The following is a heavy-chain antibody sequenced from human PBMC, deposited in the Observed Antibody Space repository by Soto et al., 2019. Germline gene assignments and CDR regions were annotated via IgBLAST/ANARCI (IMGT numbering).Heavy chain of an antibody. V-gene: IGHV1-2*02. CDR3: ARGHRRVVVPAAGKSEY. D-gene: IGHD2-2*01. J-gene: IGHJ4*02. CDR2: INPNSGGT. CDR1: GYTFTGYY. Sequence: ASVKVSCKASGYTFTGYYMHWVRQAPGQGLEWMGWINPNSGGTNYAQKFQGRVTMTRDTSISTAYMELSRLRSDDTAVYYCARGHRRVVVPAAGKSEYWGEGTLVTVSS.